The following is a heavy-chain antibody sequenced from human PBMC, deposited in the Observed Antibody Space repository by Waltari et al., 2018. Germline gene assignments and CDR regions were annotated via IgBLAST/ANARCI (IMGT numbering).Heavy chain of an antibody. CDR2: ISYDGSNK. CDR3: ARDDVDSSGYYYYFDY. CDR1: GFTFSSYA. Sequence: QVQLVESGGGVVQPGRSLRLSCVASGFTFSSYAMHWVRQAPGKGLEWVAVISYDGSNKYYADSVKGRFTISRDNSKNTLYLQMNSLRAEDTAVYYCARDDVDSSGYYYYFDYWGQGTLVTVSS. V-gene: IGHV3-30-3*01. D-gene: IGHD3-22*01. J-gene: IGHJ4*02.